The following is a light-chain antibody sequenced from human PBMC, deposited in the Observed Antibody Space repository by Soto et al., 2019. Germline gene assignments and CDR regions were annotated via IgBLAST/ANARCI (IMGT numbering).Light chain of an antibody. Sequence: EIVMTQSPAALSVSPGERVTLSCRASQSISFNLAWYQQKPGQAPRLLIYIASTRAAGIPARFSGSGSGTDFTLTISRLEPEDFAVYYCQQYGSSPPRITFGQGTRLEIK. CDR2: IAS. CDR3: QQYGSSPPRIT. J-gene: IGKJ5*01. CDR1: QSISFN. V-gene: IGKV3-15*01.